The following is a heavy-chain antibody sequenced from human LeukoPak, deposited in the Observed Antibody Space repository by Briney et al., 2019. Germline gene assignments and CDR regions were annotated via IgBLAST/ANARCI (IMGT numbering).Heavy chain of an antibody. CDR2: ISGSGGST. D-gene: IGHD3-10*01. CDR1: GFTFSSYA. J-gene: IGHJ4*02. Sequence: GGSLRLSCAASGFTFSSYAMSWVRQAPGKGLEWVSAISGSGGSTYYADSVKGRFTISRDNSKSTLYLQMNSLRAEDTAVYYCAKNEGVMVRGVIITWYFDYWGQGTLVTVSS. CDR3: AKNEGVMVRGVIITWYFDY. V-gene: IGHV3-23*01.